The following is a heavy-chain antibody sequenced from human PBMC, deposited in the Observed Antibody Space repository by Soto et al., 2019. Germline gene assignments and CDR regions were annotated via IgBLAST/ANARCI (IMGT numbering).Heavy chain of an antibody. CDR2: IKYSGTT. J-gene: IGHJ6*02. Sequence: PSETLSLTCTVSGGSISSSHCHWGWIRQPPGKGLEWIASIKYSGTTFYNPSLKSRVTLSVDTSKNQFALKLSSVTAADTAVYYCARAQWGYCSSTSCYREGNLDYGMDVWGQGTTVTVSS. CDR1: GGSISSSHCH. D-gene: IGHD2-2*02. CDR3: ARAQWGYCSSTSCYREGNLDYGMDV. V-gene: IGHV4-39*01.